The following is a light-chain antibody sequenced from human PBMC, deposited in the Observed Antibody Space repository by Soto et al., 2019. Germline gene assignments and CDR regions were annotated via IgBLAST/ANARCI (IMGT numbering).Light chain of an antibody. CDR1: QSISYW. V-gene: IGKV1-5*03. J-gene: IGKJ4*01. Sequence: DIQMTQSPSTLSASVGDRVTITCRASQSISYWLAWFQQKPGKAPKLLIYKASTLKSGVPSRFSGSGSGTEFTHTISSLQPDDFATYYCQQHANYPITFGGGTKVDIK. CDR2: KAS. CDR3: QQHANYPIT.